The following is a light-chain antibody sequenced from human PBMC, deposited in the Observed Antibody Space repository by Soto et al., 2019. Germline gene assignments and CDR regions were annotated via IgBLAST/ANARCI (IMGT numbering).Light chain of an antibody. CDR1: QSVNSN. CDR3: QQYDDWPPYT. CDR2: GAS. V-gene: IGKV3-15*01. Sequence: EIVLPQSPATLSVSPGERATLSCRASQSVNSNLAWYQQKPGQAPRLLIYGASTRATGIPARFSGGGSGTEFSLTISSLQSEDFAVYYCQQYDDWPPYTLGQGTKVDIK. J-gene: IGKJ2*01.